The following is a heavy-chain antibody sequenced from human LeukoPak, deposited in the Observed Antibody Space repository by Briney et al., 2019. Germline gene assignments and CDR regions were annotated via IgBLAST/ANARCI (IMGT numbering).Heavy chain of an antibody. CDR3: ARDPRLSGSYSPAYFDY. V-gene: IGHV4-59*12. Sequence: SETLSLTCTVSGGSISSYYWSWIRPPPGKGLEWVGSIYHSGSTYYNPPLQRRSTISVHTSNNQFSLQLSSLTAAHTHVYYCARDPRLSGSYSPAYFDYWGQGSLVTVSS. D-gene: IGHD1-26*01. CDR2: IYHSGST. J-gene: IGHJ4*02. CDR1: GGSISSYY.